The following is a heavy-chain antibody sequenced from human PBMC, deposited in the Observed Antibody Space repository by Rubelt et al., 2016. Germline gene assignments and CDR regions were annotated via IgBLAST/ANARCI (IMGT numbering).Heavy chain of an antibody. CDR1: GFTVSSYY. Sequence: EVQLVESGGGLVQPGGSLRLSCVASGFTVSSYYMSWVRQAPGKGLECVSVISSGGATYYADSVKGRFTISRDNAKNSLFLQMSSLRAEDTAVYYCASARGDDSSGYYSNYWGQGTLVTVSS. D-gene: IGHD3-22*01. CDR2: ISSGGAT. CDR3: ASARGDDSSGYYSNY. J-gene: IGHJ4*02. V-gene: IGHV3-66*01.